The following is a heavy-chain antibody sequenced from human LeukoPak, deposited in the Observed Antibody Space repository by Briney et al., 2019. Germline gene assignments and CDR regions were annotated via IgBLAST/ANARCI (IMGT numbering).Heavy chain of an antibody. D-gene: IGHD3-3*01. CDR3: ARRGRLTLFGITTDTENWFDP. J-gene: IGHJ5*02. CDR1: GGSFSGYY. Sequence: SETLSLTCAVYGGSFSGYYWSWNRQPPGKGLKWIGEINNSGSTNYNPSLKSRVTMSVDTSKNQFSLRLSSVTAADTAMYYCARRGRLTLFGITTDTENWFDPWGQGTLVTVSS. V-gene: IGHV4-34*01. CDR2: INNSGST.